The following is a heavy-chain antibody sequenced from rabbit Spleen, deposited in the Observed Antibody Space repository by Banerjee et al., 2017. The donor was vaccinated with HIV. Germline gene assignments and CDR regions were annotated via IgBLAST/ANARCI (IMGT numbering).Heavy chain of an antibody. J-gene: IGHJ6*01. V-gene: IGHV1S40*01. CDR2: IYTGSSGST. CDR1: GFSFSSNYY. D-gene: IGHD1-1*01. Sequence: QSLEESGGGLVQPEGSLTLTCTASGFSFSSNYYMCWVRQAPGKGLEWIGCIYTGSSGSTYYASWAKGRFTNAKPSSTTVTLQMTSLTAADTATYFCARDTSSSFSSYGMDLWGPGTIVTVS. CDR3: ARDTSSSFSSYGMDL.